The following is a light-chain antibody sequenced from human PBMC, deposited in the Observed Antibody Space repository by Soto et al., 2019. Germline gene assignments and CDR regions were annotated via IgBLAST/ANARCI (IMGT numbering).Light chain of an antibody. J-gene: IGKJ1*01. CDR3: QQYTTFWT. CDR1: KNINTW. Sequence: DIQMTQSPSTLSASVGDRVTITCRASKNINTWVAGCQQKPGRAPKLLIYDAASLESGVPSRGSGRGAGTEFTLTISSLQPDYFATYYCQQYTTFWTFGPGTKVEIK. CDR2: DAA. V-gene: IGKV1-5*01.